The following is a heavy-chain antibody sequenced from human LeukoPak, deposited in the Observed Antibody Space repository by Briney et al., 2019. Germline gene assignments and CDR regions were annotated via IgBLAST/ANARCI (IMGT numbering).Heavy chain of an antibody. Sequence: GASVKISCKASGYTFTDYYVHWVRQAPGQGLEWMGRISPNSGDTNYAQKFRGRLTVTRDTSISTAYMELSSLRSDDTAVYYCAKNRAGDYADYWGQGTLVTVSS. V-gene: IGHV1-2*06. J-gene: IGHJ4*02. D-gene: IGHD4-17*01. CDR3: AKNRAGDYADY. CDR2: ISPNSGDT. CDR1: GYTFTDYY.